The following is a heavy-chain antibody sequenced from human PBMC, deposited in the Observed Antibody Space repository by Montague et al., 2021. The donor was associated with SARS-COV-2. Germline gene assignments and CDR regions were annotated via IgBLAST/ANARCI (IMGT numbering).Heavy chain of an antibody. CDR2: IXXXDDK. Sequence: VKPTPTLTLTCTFSGFSLSTSGMCVSWIRQPPGKALAWLALIXXXDDKYYSTSLKTRLTISKDTSKNQVVLTMTNMDPVDTATYYCARGRYGGNRGYYFDYWGQGTLVTVSS. J-gene: IGHJ4*02. D-gene: IGHD4-23*01. CDR1: GFSLSTSGMC. V-gene: IGHV2-70*01. CDR3: ARGRYGGNRGYYFDY.